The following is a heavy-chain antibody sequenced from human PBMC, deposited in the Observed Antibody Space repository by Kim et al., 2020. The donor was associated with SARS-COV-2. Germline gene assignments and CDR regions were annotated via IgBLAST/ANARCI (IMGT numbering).Heavy chain of an antibody. J-gene: IGHJ5*02. CDR3: ARGVDTAVVTGGYNWFDP. Sequence: GGSLRLSCAASGFTFTSYAMNWVRQAPGRGPEWVSAISGSGGSTYYADSVKGRFTISRDNSNNTLYLQMNSLRVEDTAMYYCARGVDTAVVTGGYNWFDPWGQGTLVTVSS. V-gene: IGHV3-23*01. CDR2: ISGSGGST. CDR1: GFTFTSYA. D-gene: IGHD5-18*01.